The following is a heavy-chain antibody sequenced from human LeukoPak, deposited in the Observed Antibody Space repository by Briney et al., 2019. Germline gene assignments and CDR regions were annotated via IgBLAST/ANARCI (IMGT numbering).Heavy chain of an antibody. Sequence: ASVKVSCKASGYTFTGYYMHWVRQAPGQGLEWMGWINPSGGSTSYAQKFQGRVTMTRDTSTSTVYMELSSLRSEDTAVYYCASPAVGQAAPFYWGQGTLVTVSS. D-gene: IGHD6-13*01. CDR1: GYTFTGYY. J-gene: IGHJ4*02. V-gene: IGHV1-46*01. CDR2: INPSGGST. CDR3: ASPAVGQAAPFY.